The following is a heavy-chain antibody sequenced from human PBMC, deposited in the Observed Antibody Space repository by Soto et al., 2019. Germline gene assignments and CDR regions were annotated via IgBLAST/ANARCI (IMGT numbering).Heavy chain of an antibody. J-gene: IGHJ3*02. Sequence: PGESLKISCKISGYSFTTYWIGWVRRMPGKGLEWMGIIYPDNSDTRYSPSFRGQVTISADKSINTAYLQWSSVKVSDTAIYYCARTVSPRVVDAFDIWGQGTMVTVSS. CDR3: ARTVSPRVVDAFDI. V-gene: IGHV5-51*01. D-gene: IGHD2-15*01. CDR2: IYPDNSDT. CDR1: GYSFTTYW.